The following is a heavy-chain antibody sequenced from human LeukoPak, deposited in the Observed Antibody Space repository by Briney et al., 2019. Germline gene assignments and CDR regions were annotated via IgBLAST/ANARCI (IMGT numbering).Heavy chain of an antibody. Sequence: GGSLRLSCAASGFTFSSYWMHWVRQAPGKGLVWVSCINSDGSSTSYADSVKGRFTISRDNAKNTLYLQMNSLRAEDTAVYYRTMGDSRDYFDYWGQGTLVTVSS. D-gene: IGHD3-22*01. CDR1: GFTFSSYW. J-gene: IGHJ4*02. CDR2: INSDGSST. V-gene: IGHV3-74*01. CDR3: TMGDSRDYFDY.